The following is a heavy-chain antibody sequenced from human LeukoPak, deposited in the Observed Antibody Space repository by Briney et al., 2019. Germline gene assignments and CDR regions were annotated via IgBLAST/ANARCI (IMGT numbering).Heavy chain of an antibody. D-gene: IGHD3-3*01. Sequence: PGGSLRLSYAASGFSFSSYGMTWVRQAPGKGLEWVSTISGAGRSTYYADSVKGRFSISRDNSKSTLYLQMNSLRAEDTAVYYCAKRSGGPSPFDYWGQGALVTVSS. CDR3: AKRSGGPSPFDY. CDR1: GFSFSSYG. CDR2: ISGAGRST. J-gene: IGHJ4*02. V-gene: IGHV3-23*01.